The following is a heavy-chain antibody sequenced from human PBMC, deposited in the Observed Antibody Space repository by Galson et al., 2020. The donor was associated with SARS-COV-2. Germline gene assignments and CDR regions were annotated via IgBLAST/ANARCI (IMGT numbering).Heavy chain of an antibody. CDR1: GFVFSDYW. D-gene: IGHD2-8*01. CDR3: AATNWFDP. Sequence: GGSLRLSCAASGFVFSDYWMHWVRQTPGKGLVWVSCINIDGSGITYADSVKGRFTISRDNAKKTLYLQMNSLSVEDTAVYYCAATNWFDPGGQGTLVTVSS. V-gene: IGHV3-74*01. CDR2: INIDGSGI. J-gene: IGHJ5*02.